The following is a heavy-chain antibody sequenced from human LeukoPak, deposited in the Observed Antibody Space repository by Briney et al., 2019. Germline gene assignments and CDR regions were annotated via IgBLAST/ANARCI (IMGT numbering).Heavy chain of an antibody. D-gene: IGHD2-2*01. Sequence: GASVKVSCKTSGGTFINCAISWVRQAPGQGLEWMGGIIPIFGTAHYAQKFQGRVTITADESTSTAYMELSSLRSEDTAVYYCARKGSIVVVPAATEDNWFDPWGQGTLVTVSS. V-gene: IGHV1-69*13. CDR1: GGTFINCA. CDR2: IIPIFGTA. CDR3: ARKGSIVVVPAATEDNWFDP. J-gene: IGHJ5*02.